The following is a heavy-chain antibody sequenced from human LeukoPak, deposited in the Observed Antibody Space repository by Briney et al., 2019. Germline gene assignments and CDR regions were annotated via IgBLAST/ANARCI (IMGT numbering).Heavy chain of an antibody. CDR3: AKGDWPINY. CDR1: GFTFSRSE. Sequence: GGYLRLYCVASGFTFSRSEMNWVRQAPGKGLEWVSYISGGSDFIYYTDSVKGRFTISRDNSKNSLYMEMNNLRADDTAVYYCAKGDWPINYWGQGTLVTVSS. CDR2: ISGGSDFI. V-gene: IGHV3-48*03. J-gene: IGHJ4*02. D-gene: IGHD5-24*01.